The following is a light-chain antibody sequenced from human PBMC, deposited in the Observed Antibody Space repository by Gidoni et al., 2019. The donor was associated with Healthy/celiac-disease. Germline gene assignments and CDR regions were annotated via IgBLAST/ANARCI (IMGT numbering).Light chain of an antibody. CDR1: QSLLQSNGYNY. CDR3: MRALQTWET. CDR2: LGS. J-gene: IGKJ1*01. Sequence: DIVMPQSPLSLPVTPGEPASISCRSSQSLLQSNGYNYLDWYLQKREQSPQLLFSLGSNRAAGVPNMSGSGGSSEDFTLIISREEDDDVGDYCHMRALQTWETFGQGTKLEIK. V-gene: IGKV2-28*01.